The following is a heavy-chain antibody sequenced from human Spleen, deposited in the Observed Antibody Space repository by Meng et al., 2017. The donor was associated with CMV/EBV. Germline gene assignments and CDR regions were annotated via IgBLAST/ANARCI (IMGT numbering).Heavy chain of an antibody. Sequence: SETLSLTCTVSGDSISTYFWSWIRQPPGKGLEWIGYIYYRGITNYNPSLTSRLSISVDTSKNQFSLKLSSVTAADTAVYYCARVEQERGGQFNDGFDIWGQGTMVTVSS. J-gene: IGHJ3*02. CDR3: ARVEQERGGQFNDGFDI. CDR2: IYYRGIT. V-gene: IGHV4-59*12. CDR1: GDSISTYF. D-gene: IGHD1/OR15-1a*01.